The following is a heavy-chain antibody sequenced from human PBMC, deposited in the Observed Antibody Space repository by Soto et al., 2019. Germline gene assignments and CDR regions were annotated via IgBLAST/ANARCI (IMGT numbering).Heavy chain of an antibody. Sequence: SETLSLTCTVSGGSISSYYWSWIRQPPGKGLEWIGYIYYSGSTNYNPSLKSRVTISVDTSKNQFSLKLSSATAADTAVYYCARVLDGYKDDYDYWGQGTLVTVSS. CDR2: IYYSGST. CDR1: GGSISSYY. J-gene: IGHJ4*02. CDR3: ARVLDGYKDDYDY. V-gene: IGHV4-59*01. D-gene: IGHD6-25*01.